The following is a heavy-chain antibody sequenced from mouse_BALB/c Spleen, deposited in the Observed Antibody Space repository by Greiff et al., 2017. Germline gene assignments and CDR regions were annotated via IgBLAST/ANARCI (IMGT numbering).Heavy chain of an antibody. Sequence: EVQLVESGGGLVKPGGSLKLSCAASGFTFSSYAMSWVRQTPEKRLEWVATISSGGSYTYYPDSVKGRFTISRDNAKNTLYLQMSSLRSEDTAMYYCVRQAGYCDYWGQGTTLTVSS. V-gene: IGHV5-9-3*01. CDR1: GFTFSSYA. CDR2: ISSGGSYT. J-gene: IGHJ2*01. CDR3: VRQAGYCDY.